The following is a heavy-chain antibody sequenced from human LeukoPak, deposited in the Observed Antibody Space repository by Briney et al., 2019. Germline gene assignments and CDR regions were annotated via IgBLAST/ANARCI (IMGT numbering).Heavy chain of an antibody. J-gene: IGHJ6*02. Sequence: GGSLRLSCEASGFIFSSYWMGWVRQAPGKGLEWVANIKEDGSDKYYVGPVKGRFNISRDNAKNSVFLQMNSLRAEDTAVYYCARDTYYYNSSAFYHYYYGMDVWGQGTTVTVSS. CDR3: ARDTYYYNSSAFYHYYYGMDV. CDR1: GFIFSSYW. D-gene: IGHD3-22*01. V-gene: IGHV3-7*01. CDR2: IKEDGSDK.